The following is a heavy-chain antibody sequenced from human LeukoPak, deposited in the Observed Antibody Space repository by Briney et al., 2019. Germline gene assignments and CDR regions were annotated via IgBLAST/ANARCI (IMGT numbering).Heavy chain of an antibody. J-gene: IGHJ4*02. D-gene: IGHD6-13*01. Sequence: SETLSLTCTVSGGSISSYYWSWIRQPPGKGLEWIGYIYYSGSTNYNPSLKSRVTISVDTSKNQFSLRLSSVTAADTAVYYCARQGSSSWYGSKQNNFDYWGQGTLVTVSS. V-gene: IGHV4-59*08. CDR1: GGSISSYY. CDR2: IYYSGST. CDR3: ARQGSSSWYGSKQNNFDY.